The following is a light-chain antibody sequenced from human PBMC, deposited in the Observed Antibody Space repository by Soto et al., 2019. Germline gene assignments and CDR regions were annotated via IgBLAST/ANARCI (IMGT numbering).Light chain of an antibody. V-gene: IGLV2-14*03. Sequence: QSALTQPASVSGSPGQSITISCTGTSSDIGASNYVSWYQQHPGQAPKLMISDVSNRPSGISDRFSGSKSGNTASLTISGLKVEDEADFYCYQCSRNGTPRYVSGTGPKVTAL. J-gene: IGLJ1*01. CDR1: SSDIGASNY. CDR2: DVS. CDR3: YQCSRNGTPRYV.